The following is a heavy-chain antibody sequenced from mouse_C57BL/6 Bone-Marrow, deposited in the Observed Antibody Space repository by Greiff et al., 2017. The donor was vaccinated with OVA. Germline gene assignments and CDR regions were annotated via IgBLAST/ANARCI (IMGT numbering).Heavy chain of an antibody. V-gene: IGHV5-6*01. D-gene: IGHD2-3*01. CDR3: ARQGYDGFAY. CDR2: ISSGGSYT. J-gene: IGHJ3*01. Sequence: EVNVVESGGDLVKPGGSLKLSCAASGFTFSSYGMSWVRQTPDKRLEWVATISSGGSYTYYPDSVKGRFTISRDNAKNTLYLQMSSLKSEDTAMYYCARQGYDGFAYWGQGTLVTVSA. CDR1: GFTFSSYG.